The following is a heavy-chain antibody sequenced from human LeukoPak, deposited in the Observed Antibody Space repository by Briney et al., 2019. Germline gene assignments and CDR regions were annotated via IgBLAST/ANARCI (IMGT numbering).Heavy chain of an antibody. D-gene: IGHD3-22*01. CDR1: GGSISSGNYS. J-gene: IGHJ5*02. CDR2: VYTSGST. V-gene: IGHV4-61*02. Sequence: PSETLSLTCTVSGGSISSGNYSCSWIRQPAGKGLEWIGRVYTSGSTNYNPSLKSRVTISVDTSKKQFSLKLSSVTAADTAVYYCAREKIGYYDGSGRGWFDPWGQGTLVTVSS. CDR3: AREKIGYYDGSGRGWFDP.